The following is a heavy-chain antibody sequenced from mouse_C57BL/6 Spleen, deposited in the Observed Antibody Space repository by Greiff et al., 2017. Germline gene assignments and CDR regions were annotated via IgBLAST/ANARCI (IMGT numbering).Heavy chain of an antibody. CDR3: ARVEDVYYTSDN. V-gene: IGHV3-6*01. Sequence: DVHLVESGPGLVKPSPSLSLTCSVTGYSITSGYYWNWIRQFPGNKLEWMGYISYDGRHNYNPSLKNRISITRDTSKKQFYLNLNSGTTVDTATNYCARVEDVYYTSDNWGQGTTLTVSS. J-gene: IGHJ2*01. D-gene: IGHD1-1*01. CDR1: GYSITSGYY. CDR2: ISYDGRH.